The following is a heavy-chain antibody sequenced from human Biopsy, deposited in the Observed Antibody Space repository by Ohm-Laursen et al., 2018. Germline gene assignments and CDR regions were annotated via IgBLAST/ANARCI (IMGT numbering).Heavy chain of an antibody. CDR2: IYAGATT. CDR1: KFTVRTNS. V-gene: IGHV3-66*01. J-gene: IGHJ4*02. Sequence: SLRLSCAASKFTVRTNSMSWVRLAPGKGLEWVSVIYAGATTYYPDSVKGRFTISRDNSRNTVYLQMDSLRGEDTAVHFCARGSGSGFYFDQWGQGTLVTVSS. CDR3: ARGSGSGFYFDQ. D-gene: IGHD2-15*01.